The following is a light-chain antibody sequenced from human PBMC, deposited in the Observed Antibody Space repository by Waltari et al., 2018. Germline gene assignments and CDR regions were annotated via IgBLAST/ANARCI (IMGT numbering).Light chain of an antibody. V-gene: IGLV3-21*02. Sequence: SYELTQPPSVSVAPGQTARITCDGDKIGSKNVHWYQHKPGQAPVLVVYDAGDRPSGIPERFSGSNSGNTAALTISRVDAGDEADYHCQVWDSNSDHVVFGGGTRLTVL. CDR3: QVWDSNSDHVV. CDR2: DAG. J-gene: IGLJ2*01. CDR1: KIGSKN.